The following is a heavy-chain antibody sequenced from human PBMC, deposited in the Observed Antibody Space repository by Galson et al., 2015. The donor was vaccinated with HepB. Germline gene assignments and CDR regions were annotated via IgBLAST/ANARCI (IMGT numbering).Heavy chain of an antibody. CDR2: ISGSGGTI. V-gene: IGHV3-48*03. Sequence: SLRLSCAASGFTFSSYEMNWVRQAPGKGLEWISYISGSGGTIYYADSVMGRFTISRDNAKNSLYLQMNSLRAEDTAVYYCARDLKGSSSWYLYGMDVWGQGTTVIVSS. CDR3: ARDLKGSSSWYLYGMDV. J-gene: IGHJ6*02. CDR1: GFTFSSYE. D-gene: IGHD6-13*01.